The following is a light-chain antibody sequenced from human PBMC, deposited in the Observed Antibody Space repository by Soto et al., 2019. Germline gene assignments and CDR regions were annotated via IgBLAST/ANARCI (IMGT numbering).Light chain of an antibody. CDR3: HHFGSLPET. CDR1: QSVASSY. Sequence: EVVLTQSPGTLSLSPGERVTLSCRASQSVASSYLAWYQQKPGRAPRLLFYSASSRATGIPDRFSGSGSGTEFSLTISRLQAEDFAVYYCHHFGSLPETFGQGTKV. J-gene: IGKJ1*01. CDR2: SAS. V-gene: IGKV3-20*01.